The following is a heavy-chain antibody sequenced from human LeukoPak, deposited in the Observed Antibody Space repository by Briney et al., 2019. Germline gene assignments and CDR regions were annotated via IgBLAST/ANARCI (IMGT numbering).Heavy chain of an antibody. J-gene: IGHJ6*03. D-gene: IGHD1-26*01. V-gene: IGHV4-59*01. CDR3: ARAQGPSGSYFYMDV. CDR2: IYYSGST. Sequence: SETLSLTCTVWGGSINNYYWSWIRQPPGKGLEWIGYIYYSGSTSYNPSLKSRVPISVDTSKNQISLKVRSVTAADTAVYYCARAQGPSGSYFYMDVWGKGTTVTVSS. CDR1: GGSINNYY.